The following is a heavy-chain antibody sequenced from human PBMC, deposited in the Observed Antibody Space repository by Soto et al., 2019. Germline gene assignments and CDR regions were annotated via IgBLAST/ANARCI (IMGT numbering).Heavy chain of an antibody. CDR3: AGTTSHHWLYMDV. CDR1: GDSVSCNSAA. V-gene: IGHV6-1*01. J-gene: IGHJ6*03. CDR2: TYYRSRWYN. Sequence: SQTLSLTCAISGDSVSCNSAAWNWIRQSPSRGLEWLARTYYRSRWYNDYAVSVRSRITVNADTSKNQFSLQLTSVTPEDTAIYYCAGTTSHHWLYMDVWGRGTTVTVSS. D-gene: IGHD1-1*01.